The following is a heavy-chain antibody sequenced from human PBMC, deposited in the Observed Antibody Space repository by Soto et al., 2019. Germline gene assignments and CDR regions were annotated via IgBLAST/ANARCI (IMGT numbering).Heavy chain of an antibody. CDR1: RFTFSNAW. V-gene: IGHV3-15*01. CDR3: TTSSSWYGAVY. D-gene: IGHD6-13*01. J-gene: IGHJ4*02. Sequence: EVQLVESGGGLVKPGGSLRLSCAASRFTFSNAWMSWVRQAPGKGPEWVGRIKSKTDGGTTDYAAPVKGRFTISRADSKNTLYLQMNSLKTEDTAVYYCTTSSSWYGAVYWGQGTLVTVSS. CDR2: IKSKTDGGTT.